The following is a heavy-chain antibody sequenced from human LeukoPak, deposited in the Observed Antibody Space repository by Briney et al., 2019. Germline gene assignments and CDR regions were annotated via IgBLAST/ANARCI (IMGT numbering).Heavy chain of an antibody. Sequence: QPGGSLRLSCTASGITLRSYGLNWLRRAPGKGLEWVAVISYDGSNKYYADSVKGRFTISRDNSKNTLYLQMNSLRAEDTAVYYCAKFLMRDSSGYPQHWGQGTLVTVSS. CDR3: AKFLMRDSSGYPQH. CDR1: GITLRSYG. V-gene: IGHV3-30*18. CDR2: ISYDGSNK. J-gene: IGHJ4*02. D-gene: IGHD3-22*01.